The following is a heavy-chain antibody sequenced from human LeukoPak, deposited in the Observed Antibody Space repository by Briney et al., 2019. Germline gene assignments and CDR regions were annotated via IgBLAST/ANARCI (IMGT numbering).Heavy chain of an antibody. Sequence: PGGSLRLSCAASGFTFVNYAMTWVRQAPGQGLECVSVITGSGGSTNYAGSVKGRFTISRDNSKNPLYLQMNSLRAEDTAVYYCARAMRGYQLLPDYWGQGTLVTVSS. J-gene: IGHJ4*02. CDR1: GFTFVNYA. CDR3: ARAMRGYQLLPDY. V-gene: IGHV3-23*01. CDR2: ITGSGGST. D-gene: IGHD2-2*01.